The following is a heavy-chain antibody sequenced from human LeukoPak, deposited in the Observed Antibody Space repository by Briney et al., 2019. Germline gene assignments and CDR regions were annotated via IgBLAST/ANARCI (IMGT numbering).Heavy chain of an antibody. CDR1: GFTFSSNG. CDR2: IWYDGSKK. V-gene: IGHV3-33*06. CDR3: AKDRYYYGSGSYYNPLDY. Sequence: GGSLRLSCAASGFTFSSNGMHWVRQAPGKGLEWVAVIWYDGSKKYYEDSVKGRFTISRDNFKNTLDLQMDSLRAEDTAVYYCAKDRYYYGSGSYYNPLDYWGQGTLVTVSS. D-gene: IGHD3-10*01. J-gene: IGHJ4*02.